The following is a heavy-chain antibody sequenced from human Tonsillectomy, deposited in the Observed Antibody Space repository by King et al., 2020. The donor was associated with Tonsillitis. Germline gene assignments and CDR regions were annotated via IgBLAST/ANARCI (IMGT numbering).Heavy chain of an antibody. D-gene: IGHD5/OR15-5a*01. CDR2: INPNSGGK. J-gene: IGHJ6*02. Sequence: VQLVESGAEVKKPGASVKVSCTASGYTFTAYYMHWVRQAPGQGLEWMGWINPNSGGKNYAQKFQGWVTMTRDTSISTAYMELSRLRSDDTAVYYCARQGSTNYGMDVCGQGTTVTVSS. CDR1: GYTFTAYY. CDR3: ARQGSTNYGMDV. V-gene: IGHV1-2*04.